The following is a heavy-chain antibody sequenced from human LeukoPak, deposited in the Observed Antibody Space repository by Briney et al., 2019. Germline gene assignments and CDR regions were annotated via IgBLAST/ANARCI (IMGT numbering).Heavy chain of an antibody. CDR1: GYTFTSYD. Sequence: ASVKVSCKASGYTFTSYDINWVRQATGQGLEWMGWMNPNSGNTGYAQKFQGRVTITRNTSISTAYMELSSLRSEDTAVYYCATDFAAGSGDFDYWGQGTLVTVSS. CDR3: ATDFAAGSGDFDY. CDR2: MNPNSGNT. D-gene: IGHD6-13*01. V-gene: IGHV1-8*03. J-gene: IGHJ4*02.